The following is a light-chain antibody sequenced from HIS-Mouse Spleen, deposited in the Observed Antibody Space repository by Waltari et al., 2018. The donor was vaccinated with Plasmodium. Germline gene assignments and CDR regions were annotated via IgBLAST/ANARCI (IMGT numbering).Light chain of an antibody. Sequence: SYVLTQPPSVSVAPGQTARITCGGNNIGSKSGHGYQPKPGQAPVLVVYDDSDRPSGIPERFSGSNSGNTATLTISRVEAGDEADYYCQVWDSSSDHPVVFGGGTKLTVL. CDR2: DDS. V-gene: IGLV3-21*02. CDR1: NIGSKS. CDR3: QVWDSSSDHPVV. J-gene: IGLJ2*01.